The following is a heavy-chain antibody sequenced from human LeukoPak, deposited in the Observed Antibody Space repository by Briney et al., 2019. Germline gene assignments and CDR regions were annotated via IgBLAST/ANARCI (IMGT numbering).Heavy chain of an antibody. CDR1: GGSISSSNW. CDR2: IYHSGST. V-gene: IGHV4-4*02. D-gene: IGHD6-13*01. CDR3: ARRGTAAVPNWFDP. J-gene: IGHJ5*02. Sequence: SETLSLTCAVSGGSISSSNWWSWVRQPPGKGLEWIGEIYHSGSTNYNPSLKSRVTISVDTSKNQFSLKLSSVTAADTAVYYCARRGTAAVPNWFDPWGQGTLVTVSS.